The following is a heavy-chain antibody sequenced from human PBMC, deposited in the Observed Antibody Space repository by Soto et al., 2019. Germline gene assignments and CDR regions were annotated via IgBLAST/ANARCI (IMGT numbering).Heavy chain of an antibody. CDR2: ISGSGGST. V-gene: IGHV3-23*01. D-gene: IGHD6-19*01. Sequence: PGGSLRLSCAASGFTVSSYAMSWVRQAPGKGLEWVSAISGSGGSTYYADSVKGRFTISRDNSKNTLYLQMNSLRAEDTAVYYCAKDHAVAGRNDAFDIWGQGTMVTVSS. CDR1: GFTVSSYA. J-gene: IGHJ3*02. CDR3: AKDHAVAGRNDAFDI.